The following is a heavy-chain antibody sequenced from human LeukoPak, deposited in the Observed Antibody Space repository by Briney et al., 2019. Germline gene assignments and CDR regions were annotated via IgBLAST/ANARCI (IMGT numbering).Heavy chain of an antibody. CDR3: ARVGGATLTRVSDY. D-gene: IGHD1-26*01. CDR1: GYTFTSYD. CDR2: MNPNSGNT. J-gene: IGHJ4*02. Sequence: ASVKVSCKASGYTFTSYDINWVRQATGQGLEWMGWMNPNSGNTGYAQKFQGRVPMTRNTSISTAYMELSSLRSEDTAVYYRARVGGATLTRVSDYWGQGTLVTVSS. V-gene: IGHV1-8*01.